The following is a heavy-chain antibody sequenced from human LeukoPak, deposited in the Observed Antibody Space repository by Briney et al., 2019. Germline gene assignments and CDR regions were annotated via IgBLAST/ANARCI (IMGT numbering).Heavy chain of an antibody. J-gene: IGHJ5*02. CDR2: IYTSGST. Sequence: SETLSLTCTVSGGSISSGSYYWSWIRQPAGKGLEWIGRIYTSGSTNYNPSLKSRVTISVDTSKNQFSLKLSSVTAADTAVYYCARDTVRWFDPWGQGTLVTVSS. CDR3: ARDTVRWFDP. D-gene: IGHD4-11*01. V-gene: IGHV4-61*02. CDR1: GGSISSGSYY.